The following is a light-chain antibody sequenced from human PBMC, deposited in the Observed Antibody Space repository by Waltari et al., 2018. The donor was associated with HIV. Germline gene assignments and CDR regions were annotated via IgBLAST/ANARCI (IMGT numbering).Light chain of an antibody. V-gene: IGLV3-21*02. CDR1: NIGSNT. CDR3: QVWDSRSDHPV. CDR2: ADS. J-gene: IGLJ3*02. Sequence: SYVLTQPPSVSVAPGQTARITCGGNNIGSNTVHWYQQSPGQAPVLVVHADSDRPSGIPERFSGSNSGNTATLTISRVEAGDEADYYCQVWDSRSDHPVLGGGTRL.